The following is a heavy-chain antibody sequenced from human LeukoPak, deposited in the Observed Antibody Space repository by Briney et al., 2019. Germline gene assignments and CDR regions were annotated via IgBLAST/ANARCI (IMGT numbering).Heavy chain of an antibody. J-gene: IGHJ4*02. V-gene: IGHV3-73*01. CDR1: GFTFSGSA. D-gene: IGHD3-10*01. CDR3: TVADTMVQGVN. Sequence: TGGSLRLSCAASGFTFSGSAMDWVRQASGKGLEWVGRIRSKANSYATAYAASVKGRFTISRDESKNTAYLQMNSLKTEDTAVYYCTVADTMVQGVNWGQGTLVTVSS. CDR2: IRSKANSYAT.